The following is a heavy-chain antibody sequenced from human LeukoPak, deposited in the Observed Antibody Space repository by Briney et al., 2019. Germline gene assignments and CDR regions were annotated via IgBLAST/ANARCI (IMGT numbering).Heavy chain of an antibody. CDR3: ARRTTYYYDSSGYYYGY. D-gene: IGHD3-22*01. Sequence: PSETLSLTCTVSGGSISSTTYYWVWIRQPPGKGLDWIGSINYSGSTYYNPSLKSRVTISVDTSKNQFSLKLSSVTAADTAVYYCARRTTYYYDSSGYYYGYWGQGTLVTVSS. CDR1: GGSISSTTYY. CDR2: INYSGST. V-gene: IGHV4-39*07. J-gene: IGHJ4*02.